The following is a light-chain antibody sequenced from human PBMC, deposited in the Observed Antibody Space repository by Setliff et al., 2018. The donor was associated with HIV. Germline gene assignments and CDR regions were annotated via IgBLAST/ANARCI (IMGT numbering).Light chain of an antibody. Sequence: SVLTQPASVSGSPGQSTTIPCTGTSSDVGTYNYVSWYQQHPGKAPKLIIYDVSKRPSGVSNRFSGSKSGNTASLTISGLQAEDEADYYCNSYTSSSTYVFGTGTKVTVL. CDR3: NSYTSSSTYV. CDR2: DVS. CDR1: SSDVGTYNY. V-gene: IGLV2-14*03. J-gene: IGLJ1*01.